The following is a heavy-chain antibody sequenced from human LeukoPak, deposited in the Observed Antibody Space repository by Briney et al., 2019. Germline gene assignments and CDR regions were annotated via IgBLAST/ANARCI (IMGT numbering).Heavy chain of an antibody. J-gene: IGHJ3*02. V-gene: IGHV3-7*01. Sequence: GGSLRLSCAASGFTFSSYWMSWVRQAPGKGLEWVANIKQDGSEKYYVDSVKGRFTISRDNAKNSLYLQMNSLRAEDTAVYYCAHQGESSSWLADAFDIWGQGTMVTVSS. CDR3: AHQGESSSWLADAFDI. D-gene: IGHD6-13*01. CDR1: GFTFSSYW. CDR2: IKQDGSEK.